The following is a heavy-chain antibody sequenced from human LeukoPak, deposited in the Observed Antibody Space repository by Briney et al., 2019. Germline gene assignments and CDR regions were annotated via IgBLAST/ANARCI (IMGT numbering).Heavy chain of an antibody. V-gene: IGHV3-48*02. CDR1: GFSFSTYS. J-gene: IGHJ4*02. CDR2: IYSSGTTI. Sequence: GGSLRLSCAPSGFSFSTYSMNWVRKAPGKGLEWVSYIYSSGTTIYYADSVKGRFTISRDNAKNSLHLQMNSLRDEDTAVYYCARDPHALDYWGQGTLVTVSS. CDR3: ARDPHALDY.